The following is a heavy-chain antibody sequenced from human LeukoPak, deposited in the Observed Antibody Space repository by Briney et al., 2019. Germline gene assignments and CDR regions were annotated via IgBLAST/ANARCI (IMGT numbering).Heavy chain of an antibody. Sequence: GGSLRLSCAASGFTFSSYWMHWVRQAPGKGLVWVSRLNSDGSSTGYADSVKGRFTISRDSAKNTLYLQMNSLRAEDTAVYYCVRDLRYCSSTSCYDPCFDYWGQGTLVTVSS. CDR2: LNSDGSST. CDR3: VRDLRYCSSTSCYDPCFDY. V-gene: IGHV3-74*01. J-gene: IGHJ4*02. D-gene: IGHD2-2*01. CDR1: GFTFSSYW.